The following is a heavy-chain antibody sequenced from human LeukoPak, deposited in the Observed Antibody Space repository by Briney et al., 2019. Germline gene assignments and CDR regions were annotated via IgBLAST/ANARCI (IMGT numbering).Heavy chain of an antibody. CDR2: IYYSGST. Sequence: SETLSLTCTVSGGSISSSSYYWGWIRQPPGTGLEWIGSIYYSGSTYYNPSLKSRVTISVDTSKNQFSLKLSSVTAADTAVYYCARQVGAAAGATHLDYWGQGTLVTVSS. CDR3: ARQVGAAAGATHLDY. CDR1: GGSISSSSYY. V-gene: IGHV4-39*01. J-gene: IGHJ4*02. D-gene: IGHD6-13*01.